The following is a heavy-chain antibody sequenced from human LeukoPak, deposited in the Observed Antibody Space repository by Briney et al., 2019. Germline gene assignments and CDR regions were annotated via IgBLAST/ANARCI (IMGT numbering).Heavy chain of an antibody. CDR3: ARERTYSGSGSTYPYYDY. CDR1: GFMFSSCW. CDR2: IKPDGSEK. V-gene: IGHV3-7*01. J-gene: IGHJ4*02. D-gene: IGHD3-10*01. Sequence: GGSLRLSCAASGFMFSSCWMSWVRQSPGKGLEWVANIKPDGSEKYYVDSVKGRFTISRDNAKNALYLEMNSLRVGDTAVYYCARERTYSGSGSTYPYYDYWGQGTLVTVSP.